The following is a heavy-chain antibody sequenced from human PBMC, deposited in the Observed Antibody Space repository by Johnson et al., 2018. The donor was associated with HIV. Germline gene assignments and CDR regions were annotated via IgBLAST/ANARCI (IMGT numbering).Heavy chain of an antibody. CDR1: GFTFSSYD. Sequence: LVESGGGVVQPGRSLRLSCATSGFTFSSYDMHWVRQAPGKGLEWVANIKQDGSEKHYVDSVKGRFIISRDNAKNSLYLQMNSLRAEDTAVYYCARDKDSSGYYYNDAFDIWGQGTMVTVSS. J-gene: IGHJ3*02. D-gene: IGHD3-22*01. CDR2: IKQDGSEK. V-gene: IGHV3-7*01. CDR3: ARDKDSSGYYYNDAFDI.